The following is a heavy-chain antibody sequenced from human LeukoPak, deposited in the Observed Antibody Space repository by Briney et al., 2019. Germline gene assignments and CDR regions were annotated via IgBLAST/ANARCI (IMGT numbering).Heavy chain of an antibody. CDR1: GFTFSSYA. J-gene: IGHJ4*02. Sequence: PGGSLRLSCAASGFTFSSYAMHWVRQAPGKGLEWVAVISYDGSNKYYADSVKGRFTISRDNSKNTLYLQMNSLRAEDTAVYYCAREKSSMVRGPPLGIHYYFDYWGQGTLVTVSS. CDR3: AREKSSMVRGPPLGIHYYFDY. V-gene: IGHV3-30-3*01. CDR2: ISYDGSNK. D-gene: IGHD3-10*01.